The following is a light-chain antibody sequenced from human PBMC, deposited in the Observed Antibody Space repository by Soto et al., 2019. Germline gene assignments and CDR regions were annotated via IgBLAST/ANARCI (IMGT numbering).Light chain of an antibody. Sequence: DIQMTQSPSTLSASVGDRVTITCRASQSIRTSLAWYQQKPGKAPRLLIYAASNLESGVPSRFSGSGSGTQFTLTISSLQPDDFATYHCQQYSSYITFGGGTKVEIK. CDR1: QSIRTS. V-gene: IGKV1-5*03. CDR3: QQYSSYIT. CDR2: AAS. J-gene: IGKJ4*01.